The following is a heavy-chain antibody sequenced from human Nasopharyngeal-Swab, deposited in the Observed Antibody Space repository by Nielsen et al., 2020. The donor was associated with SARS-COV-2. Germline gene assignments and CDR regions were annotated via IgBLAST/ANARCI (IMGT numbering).Heavy chain of an antibody. CDR3: TYSSSWYFYGMDV. J-gene: IGHJ6*02. V-gene: IGHV4-34*03. CDR1: GGSFSGSH. D-gene: IGHD6-13*01. Sequence: SETLSLTCAVYGGSFSGSHWSWIRQPPGKGLEWIGSIYHSGSTYYNPSLKSRVTISVDTSKNQFSLKLSSVTAADTAVYYCTYSSSWYFYGMDVWGQGTTVTVSS. CDR2: IYHSGST.